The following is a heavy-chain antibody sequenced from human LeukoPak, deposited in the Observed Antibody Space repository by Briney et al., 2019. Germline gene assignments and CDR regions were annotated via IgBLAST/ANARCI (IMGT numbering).Heavy chain of an antibody. CDR3: ARSLWDIVVVEPATPGDY. J-gene: IGHJ4*02. CDR1: GFTFSSYS. CDR2: ISSSSSYI. D-gene: IGHD2-15*01. V-gene: IGHV3-21*01. Sequence: GGSLRLSCAASGFTFSSYSMNWVRQAPGKGLEWVSSISSSSSYIYYADSVKGRFTISRDNAKNSLYLQMSSLRAEDTAVYYCARSLWDIVVVEPATPGDYWGQGTLVTVSS.